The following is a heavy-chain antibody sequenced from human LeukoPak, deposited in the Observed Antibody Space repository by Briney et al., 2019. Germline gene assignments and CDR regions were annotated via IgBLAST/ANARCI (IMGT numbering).Heavy chain of an antibody. D-gene: IGHD4-23*01. CDR3: ARDPTRYASTTVVASNFDY. CDR2: LYSGGTT. CDR1: GFTVSTNY. Sequence: PGGSLRLSCAASGFTVSTNYMSWVRQAPGKGLEWVSVLYSGGTTSYADSVKGRFTISRDNAKNSLYLQMNSLRDEDTAVYYCARDPTRYASTTVVASNFDYWGQGTLVTVSS. V-gene: IGHV3-53*01. J-gene: IGHJ4*02.